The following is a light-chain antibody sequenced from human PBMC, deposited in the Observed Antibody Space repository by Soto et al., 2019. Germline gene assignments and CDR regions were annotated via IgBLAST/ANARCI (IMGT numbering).Light chain of an antibody. CDR1: QSISTY. Sequence: TQSPSSLSAFLGTRATITGQPGQSISTYINWYQHKPGEAPQLLIYGASSLQSGVPSRFSGSGSGADFTLTISSLQPEDFATYYCQQSFSNPKTFGQGTKV. J-gene: IGKJ1*01. V-gene: IGKV1-39*01. CDR3: QQSFSNPKT. CDR2: GAS.